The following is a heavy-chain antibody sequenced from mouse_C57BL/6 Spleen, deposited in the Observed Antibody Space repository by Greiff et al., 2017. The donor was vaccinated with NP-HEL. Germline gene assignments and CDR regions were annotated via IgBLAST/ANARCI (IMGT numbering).Heavy chain of an antibody. Sequence: VQLQQSGPVLVKPGASVKMSCKASGYTFTDYYMNWVKQSHGKSLEWIGVINPYNGGTSYNQKFKGKATLTVDKSSSTAYMELNSLTSEDSAVYYCARCGGEWYFDVWGTGTTVTVSP. CDR2: INPYNGGT. V-gene: IGHV1-19*01. D-gene: IGHD1-1*02. J-gene: IGHJ1*03. CDR3: ARCGGEWYFDV. CDR1: GYTFTDYY.